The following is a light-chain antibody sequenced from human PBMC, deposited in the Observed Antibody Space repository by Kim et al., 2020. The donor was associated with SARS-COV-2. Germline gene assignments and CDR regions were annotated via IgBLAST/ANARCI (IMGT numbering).Light chain of an antibody. CDR1: TGAVTSGHF. CDR3: LLYYSGVRV. V-gene: IGLV7-46*01. J-gene: IGLJ2*01. Sequence: PGWTVTLPGGSSTGAVTSGHFPYWFQQKPGQAPRTLIYDINQKHSWTPARFSGSLLGGKAALTLSGAQPEDETDYYCLLYYSGVRVFGGGTQLTVL. CDR2: DIN.